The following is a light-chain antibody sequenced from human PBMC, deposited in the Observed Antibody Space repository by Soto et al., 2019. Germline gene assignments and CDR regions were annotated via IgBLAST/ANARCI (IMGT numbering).Light chain of an antibody. Sequence: ALTQPRSVSGSPGQSVTISCTGTSSDVGGYNYVSWYQQHPGKAPKLMIYDVSKRPSGVPDRFSGSKSGNTASLTISGLQAEDEADYYCCSYAGSYTYVFGTGTKGTVL. J-gene: IGLJ1*01. V-gene: IGLV2-11*01. CDR2: DVS. CDR3: CSYAGSYTYV. CDR1: SSDVGGYNY.